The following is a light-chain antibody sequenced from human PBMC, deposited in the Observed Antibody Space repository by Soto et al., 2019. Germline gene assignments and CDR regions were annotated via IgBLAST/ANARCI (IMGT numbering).Light chain of an antibody. CDR1: SSDVGGYNY. J-gene: IGLJ3*02. CDR2: EVS. Sequence: QSVLTQPASVSGSPGQSITISCTGTSSDVGGYNYVSWYQQHPGKAPKLMNYEVSNRPSGVSNRFSGSKSGNTASLTISGLQTEDEADYYCSSFTSINTWVFGGGTKLTVL. V-gene: IGLV2-14*01. CDR3: SSFTSINTWV.